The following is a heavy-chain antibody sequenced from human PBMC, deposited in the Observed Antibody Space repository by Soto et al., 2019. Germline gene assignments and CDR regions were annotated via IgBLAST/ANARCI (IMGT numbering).Heavy chain of an antibody. CDR1: GGTFSSYA. V-gene: IGHV1-69*13. CDR2: IIPIFGTA. D-gene: IGHD3-22*01. J-gene: IGHJ1*01. Sequence: ASVKVSCKASGGTFSSYAISWVRQAPGQGLEWMGGIIPIFGTANYAQKFQGRVTITADESTSTAYMELSSLRSEDTAVYYCARGGTDDSSGYYAEYFQHWGQGTLVTVSS. CDR3: ARGGTDDSSGYYAEYFQH.